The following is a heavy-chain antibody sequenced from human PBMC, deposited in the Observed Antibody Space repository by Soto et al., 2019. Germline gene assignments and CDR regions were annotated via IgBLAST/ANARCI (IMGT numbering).Heavy chain of an antibody. CDR3: AKLAGDYTGRGFDY. D-gene: IGHD4-17*01. Sequence: GESLKISCRGPGYYYTENWIARVRQMPGRGLEWMGIIYPGASDTRYSPSLEGQVTLSVAKSINTAYLQWGRLKASDTAMYYCAKLAGDYTGRGFDYWGQGTLVTVSS. CDR2: IYPGASDT. CDR1: GYYYTENW. J-gene: IGHJ4*02. V-gene: IGHV5-51*01.